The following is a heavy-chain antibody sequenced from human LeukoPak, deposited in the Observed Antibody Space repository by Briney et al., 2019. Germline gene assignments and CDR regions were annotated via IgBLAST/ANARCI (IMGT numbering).Heavy chain of an antibody. Sequence: PQTLSLTCTVSGGSISSGDYYWRWIRQPPGKGLEWIGYIYYSGSTYYNPSLKSRVTISVDTSKNQFSLKLSSVTAADTAVYYCASSGYNYGYGEDYWGQGTLVTVSS. CDR2: IYYSGST. J-gene: IGHJ4*02. CDR3: ASSGYNYGYGEDY. V-gene: IGHV4-30-4*01. CDR1: GGSISSGDYY. D-gene: IGHD5-18*01.